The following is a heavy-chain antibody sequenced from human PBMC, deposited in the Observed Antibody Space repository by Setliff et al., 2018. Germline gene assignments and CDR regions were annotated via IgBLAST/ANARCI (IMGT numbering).Heavy chain of an antibody. J-gene: IGHJ6*02. V-gene: IGHV4-34*01. D-gene: IGHD3-10*01. CDR1: GGSFSGYY. Sequence: SETLSLTCAVYGGSFSGYYWSWIRQPPGKGLEWIGEINHSGSTNYNPSLKSRVTISVDTSKNQFSLKLSSVTAADTAVYYCATLPANYGSGMDVWGQGTTVTVSS. CDR3: ATLPANYGSGMDV. CDR2: INHSGST.